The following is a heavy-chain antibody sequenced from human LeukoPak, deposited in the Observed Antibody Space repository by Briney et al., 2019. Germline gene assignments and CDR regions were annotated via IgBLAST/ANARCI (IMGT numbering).Heavy chain of an antibody. J-gene: IGHJ4*02. Sequence: NPGGSLRLSCAASGFTFSSYSMNWVRQAPGKGLEWVSSISSSSSYIYYADSVKGRFTISRDNAKNSLYLQMNSLRAADTAVYYCARGGGNYYDSSGQDFDYWGQGTLVTVSS. CDR3: ARGGGNYYDSSGQDFDY. D-gene: IGHD3-22*01. CDR1: GFTFSSYS. V-gene: IGHV3-21*01. CDR2: ISSSSSYI.